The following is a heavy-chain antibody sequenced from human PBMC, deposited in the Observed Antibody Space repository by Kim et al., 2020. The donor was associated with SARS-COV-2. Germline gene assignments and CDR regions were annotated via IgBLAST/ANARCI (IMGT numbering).Heavy chain of an antibody. CDR2: IKSKTDGGST. V-gene: IGHV3-15*01. CDR3: TTPGSYSNYFDY. D-gene: IGHD1-26*01. Sequence: GGSLRLSCAASGFTFSNAWMSWVRQAPGKGLEWVGRIKSKTDGGSTDYAAPVKGRFTISRDNSKNTLYLQMNSLKTEDTAVYYCTTPGSYSNYFDYWGQGTLVTVSS. CDR1: GFTFSNAW. J-gene: IGHJ4*02.